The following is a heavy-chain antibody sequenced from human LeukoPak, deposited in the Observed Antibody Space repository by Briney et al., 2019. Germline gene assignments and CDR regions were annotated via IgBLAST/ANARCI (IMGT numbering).Heavy chain of an antibody. Sequence: PGRSLRLSCVASGFNFSNYGMHWVRQSPGKGPEWVAVVWYDGNNKYYGDSVKGRFTISRDNSKNALFLQMNSLSADDTAVYHCARDTYGSGSYYNGHYYGMDVWGQGTTVTVSS. D-gene: IGHD3-10*01. CDR1: GFNFSNYG. CDR3: ARDTYGSGSYYNGHYYGMDV. CDR2: VWYDGNNK. J-gene: IGHJ6*02. V-gene: IGHV3-33*01.